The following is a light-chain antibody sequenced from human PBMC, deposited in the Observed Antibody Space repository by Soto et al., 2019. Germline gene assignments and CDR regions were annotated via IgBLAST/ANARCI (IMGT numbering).Light chain of an antibody. CDR2: WAS. V-gene: IGKV4-1*01. CDR1: QSVLYSSNNKNY. Sequence: DIVMTQSPDCLAVSLGDRATINCKSSQSVLYSSNNKNYLAWYQQKPGQPPKLLIYWASTRESGVPDRFSGSGSGTDFTLTISSLQAEDVAVYYCQQYYSSLVTFGGGTKVEIK. J-gene: IGKJ4*01. CDR3: QQYYSSLVT.